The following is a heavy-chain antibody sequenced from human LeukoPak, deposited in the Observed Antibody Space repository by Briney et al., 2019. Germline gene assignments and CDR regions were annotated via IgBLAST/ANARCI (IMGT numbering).Heavy chain of an antibody. D-gene: IGHD3-22*01. V-gene: IGHV4-39*02. J-gene: IGHJ4*02. CDR2: IYYSGST. CDR3: ARDVSYYDSSGYYPFDY. Sequence: SETLSLTCTVSGGSISSSSYYWGWIRQPPGKGLEWIGSIYYSGSTYYNPSLKSRVTISVDTSKNQFSLKMSSVTAADTAVYSCARDVSYYDSSGYYPFDYWGQGTLVTVSS. CDR1: GGSISSSSYY.